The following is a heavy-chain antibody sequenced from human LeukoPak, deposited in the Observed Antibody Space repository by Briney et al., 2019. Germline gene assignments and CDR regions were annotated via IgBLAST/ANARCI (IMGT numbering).Heavy chain of an antibody. D-gene: IGHD3-22*01. Sequence: GGSLRLSCAASGFTFSSYSMNWVRQAPGKGLEWVSYISSSSSTIYYADSVKGRFTISRDNAKNSLYLQMNSLRAEDTAVYYCARVPPTTRYYYDSSGSSYWGQGTLVTVSS. CDR1: GFTFSSYS. V-gene: IGHV3-48*04. CDR3: ARVPPTTRYYYDSSGSSY. J-gene: IGHJ4*02. CDR2: ISSSSSTI.